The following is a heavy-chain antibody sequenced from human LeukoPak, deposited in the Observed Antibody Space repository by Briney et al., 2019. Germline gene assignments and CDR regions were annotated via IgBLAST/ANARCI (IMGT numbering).Heavy chain of an antibody. CDR3: ARDGDYGGNWDY. CDR1: GYTFTSYG. Sequence: ASVKVSCKASGYTFTSYGISWVRQAPGQGLEWMGWICAYNGNTNYPQKLQGRVIMTTDTSTSTAYMELGSLRSDDTAVYYCARDGDYGGNWDYWGQGTLVTVSS. V-gene: IGHV1-18*01. J-gene: IGHJ4*02. D-gene: IGHD4-23*01. CDR2: ICAYNGNT.